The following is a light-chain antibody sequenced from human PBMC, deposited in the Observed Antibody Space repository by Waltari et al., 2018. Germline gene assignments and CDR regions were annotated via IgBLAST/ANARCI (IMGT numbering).Light chain of an antibody. CDR2: QDT. Sequence: SYELTQPPSVSVSPGQTASITCSGNKLGDKYACWYQQKPGQSPVVVLYQDTKRPSGIPERFSGSNFGNTATLTISGTPAMDEADYYCQAWDTSTYHVVFGGGTKLTVL. J-gene: IGLJ2*01. CDR3: QAWDTSTYHVV. CDR1: KLGDKY. V-gene: IGLV3-1*01.